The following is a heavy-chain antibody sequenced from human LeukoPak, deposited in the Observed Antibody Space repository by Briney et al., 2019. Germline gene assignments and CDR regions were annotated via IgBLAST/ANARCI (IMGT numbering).Heavy chain of an antibody. CDR2: VHHSGST. J-gene: IGHJ4*02. D-gene: IGHD5-18*01. V-gene: IGHV4-38-2*02. Sequence: SETLSLTCTVSGYSITSGYYWGWIRQPPGKGLEWIGSVHHSGSTYYNPSLKSRVTISVDTSKNQFSLKLSSVTAADTAVYYCAGGYSYYFDYWGQGTLVTVSS. CDR3: AGGYSYYFDY. CDR1: GYSITSGYY.